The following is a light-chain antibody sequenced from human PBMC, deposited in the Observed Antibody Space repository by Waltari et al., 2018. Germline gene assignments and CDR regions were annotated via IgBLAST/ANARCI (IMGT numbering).Light chain of an antibody. CDR3: CAYAGNSV. CDR1: SSDVETFNL. J-gene: IGLJ1*01. CDR2: EVN. Sequence: QSALTQPASVSGSPGQSITIPCTGISSDVETFNLFSWYQQYPGKAPKLIIFEVNKRPSRVSNRFSGSKSGNTASLTISGLQTEDEADYFCCAYAGNSVFGTGTKVTVL. V-gene: IGLV2-23*02.